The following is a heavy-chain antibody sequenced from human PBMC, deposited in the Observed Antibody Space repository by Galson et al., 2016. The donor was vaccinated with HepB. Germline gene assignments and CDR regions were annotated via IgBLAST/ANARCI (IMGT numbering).Heavy chain of an antibody. CDR1: GSSISSYY. CDR2: IYYSGTT. D-gene: IGHD5-18*01. CDR3: ARGGYIYGPGWFDP. J-gene: IGHJ5*02. Sequence: SETLSLTCTVSGSSISSYYWSWIRQPPGKGLEWIGYIYYSGTTTYNPSLKSRVTMSVDTSENQFSLKLTSVTAADTAIYYCARGGYIYGPGWFDPWGQGTLVTVSS. V-gene: IGHV4-59*01.